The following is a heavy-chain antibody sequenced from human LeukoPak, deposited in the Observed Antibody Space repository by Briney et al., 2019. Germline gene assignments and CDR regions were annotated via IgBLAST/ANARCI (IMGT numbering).Heavy chain of an antibody. CDR1: GGSFSGYY. V-gene: IGHV4-34*01. CDR2: INHSGSS. J-gene: IGHJ4*02. Sequence: SETLSLTCAVYGGSFSGYYWSWIRQPPGKGLEWIGEINHSGSSNFNPSLESRVTISVDTSKNQFSLNLSSVTAADTGVYYCARATDIVVVPAVRRAFFDFWGQGTLVTVSS. D-gene: IGHD2-2*01. CDR3: ARATDIVVVPAVRRAFFDF.